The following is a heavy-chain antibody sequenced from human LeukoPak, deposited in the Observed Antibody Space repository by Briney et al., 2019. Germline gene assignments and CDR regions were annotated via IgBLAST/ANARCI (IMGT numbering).Heavy chain of an antibody. V-gene: IGHV3-23*01. CDR2: ISGSGGTT. CDR1: GFTFSNYA. D-gene: IGHD3-10*01. Sequence: GGSLRLSCAASGFTFSNYAMSWVRQAPGKGLEWVSTISGSGGTTYYADSVKGRFTISRDNSKNTLYLQMNSLRAEDTAVYYCAKDGDITMVRGVMAADYFDYWGQGTLVTVSS. CDR3: AKDGDITMVRGVMAADYFDY. J-gene: IGHJ4*02.